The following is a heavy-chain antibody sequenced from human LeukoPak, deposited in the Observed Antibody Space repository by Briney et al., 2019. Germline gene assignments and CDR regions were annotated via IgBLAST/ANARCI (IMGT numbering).Heavy chain of an antibody. CDR3: AKDPGRGCSGGSCIVAPGIHQGYYYYYYYMDV. CDR1: GFTFSSYG. CDR2: ISGSGGST. D-gene: IGHD2-15*01. J-gene: IGHJ6*03. Sequence: GGSLRLSCAASGFTFSSYGMSWVRQAPGKGLEWVSAISGSGGSTYYADSVKGRFTISRDNSKNTLYLQMNSLRAEDTAVYYCAKDPGRGCSGGSCIVAPGIHQGYYYYYYYMDVWGKGTTVTISS. V-gene: IGHV3-23*01.